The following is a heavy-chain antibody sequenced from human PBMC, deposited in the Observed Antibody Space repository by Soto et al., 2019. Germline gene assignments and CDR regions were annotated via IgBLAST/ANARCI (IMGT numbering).Heavy chain of an antibody. CDR3: ARAGLGESGYFDY. J-gene: IGHJ4*02. D-gene: IGHD2-21*01. CDR2: IYYSGST. CDR1: GGSISSGDYY. V-gene: IGHV4-30-4*01. Sequence: QVQLQESGPGLVKPSQTLSLTCTVSGGSISSGDYYWSWIRQPPGKGLEWIGYIYYSGSTYYNPYLKSRVTISVDTSKYQFYLKLSSVTAADTAGYYCARAGLGESGYFDYWGQGTLVTVSS.